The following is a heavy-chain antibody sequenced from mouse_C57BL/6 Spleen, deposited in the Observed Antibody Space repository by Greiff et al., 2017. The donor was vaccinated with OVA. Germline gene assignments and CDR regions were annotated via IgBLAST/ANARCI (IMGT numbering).Heavy chain of an antibody. V-gene: IGHV1-52*01. J-gene: IGHJ2*01. CDR3: ASPRGSSYGFDY. CDR2: IDPSDSET. Sequence: VQLQQPGAELVRPGSSVKLSCKASGYTFTSYWMHWVKQRPIQGLEWIGNIDPSDSETHYNQKFKDKATLTVDKSSSTAYMQLSNLTSEDSAVYYCASPRGSSYGFDYWGQGTTLTVSS. D-gene: IGHD1-1*01. CDR1: GYTFTSYW.